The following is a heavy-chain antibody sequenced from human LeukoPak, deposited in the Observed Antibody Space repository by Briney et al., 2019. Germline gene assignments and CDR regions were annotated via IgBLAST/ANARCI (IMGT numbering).Heavy chain of an antibody. V-gene: IGHV4-39*01. CDR2: IYYSGST. Sequence: SETLSLTCTVSGGSISSSSYYWGWIRQPPGKGLEWIGSIYYSGSTYYNPSLKSRVTISVDTSKNQFSLKLSSVTAADTAVYYCARLRHYYKDVWGKGTTVTVSS. CDR1: GGSISSSSYY. J-gene: IGHJ6*03. CDR3: ARLRHYYKDV.